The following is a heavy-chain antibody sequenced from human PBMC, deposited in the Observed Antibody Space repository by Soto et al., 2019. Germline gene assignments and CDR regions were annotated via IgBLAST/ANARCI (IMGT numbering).Heavy chain of an antibody. CDR3: ARGEGEEYCSSTSCYQINWFDP. CDR2: IIPIFGTA. CDR1: GGTFSSYA. V-gene: IGHV1-69*13. D-gene: IGHD2-2*01. Sequence: SVKVSCKASGGTFSSYAISWVRQAPGQGLEWMGGIIPIFGTANYAQKFQGRVTITADESTSTAYMELSSLRSEDTAVYYCARGEGEEYCSSTSCYQINWFDPWG. J-gene: IGHJ5*02.